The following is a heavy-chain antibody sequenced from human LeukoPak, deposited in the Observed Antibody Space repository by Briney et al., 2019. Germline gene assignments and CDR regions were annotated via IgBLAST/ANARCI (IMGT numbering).Heavy chain of an antibody. CDR2: ISGYNGNT. Sequence: ASVKVSCEASGYTLTKYGISWVRQAPGQGPEWMGWISGYNGNTNYAQKFQRRVTMTTDTSTSTAYMELRDLKSDDTAVYYCGRDYYYGTSAPYNFGIDVWGQGTTVTVSS. CDR1: GYTLTKYG. J-gene: IGHJ6*02. V-gene: IGHV1-18*04. CDR3: GRDYYYGTSAPYNFGIDV. D-gene: IGHD3-10*01.